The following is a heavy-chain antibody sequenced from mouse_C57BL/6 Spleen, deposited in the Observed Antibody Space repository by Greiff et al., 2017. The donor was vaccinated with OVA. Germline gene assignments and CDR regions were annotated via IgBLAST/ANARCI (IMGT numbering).Heavy chain of an antibody. CDR2: INPNYGTT. D-gene: IGHD2-1*01. CDR1: GYSFTDYN. Sequence: LVESGPELVKPGASVKISCKASGYSFTDYNMNWVKQSNGKSLEWIGVINPNYGTTSYNQKFKGKATLTVDQSSSTAYMQLNSLTSEDSAVYYCARRYGNYGNWYFDVWGTGTTVSVSS. V-gene: IGHV1-39*01. J-gene: IGHJ1*03. CDR3: ARRYGNYGNWYFDV.